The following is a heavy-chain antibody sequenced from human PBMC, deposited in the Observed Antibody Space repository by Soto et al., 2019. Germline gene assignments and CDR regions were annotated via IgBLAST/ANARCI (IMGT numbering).Heavy chain of an antibody. J-gene: IGHJ4*02. D-gene: IGHD2-15*01. CDR2: INQDGSEK. V-gene: IGHV3-7*01. CDR1: GFTFSNYW. CDR3: ASLVLHDYHNSGVGIY. Sequence: EVQLMESGGDLVQPGGSLRLSCAASGFTFSNYWMSWVRRAPGKGLEWVADINQDGSEKYYVDSVKGRFTISRDNADNSLDLHMQSLRVEATAVYYCASLVLHDYHNSGVGIYWGQGAPWTVSS.